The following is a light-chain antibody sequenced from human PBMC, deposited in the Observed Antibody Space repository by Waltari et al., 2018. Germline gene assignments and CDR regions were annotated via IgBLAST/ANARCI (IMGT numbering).Light chain of an antibody. Sequence: EIVMTQSPATLSVSPGERATLSCRASQSISRHLAWYQQKPGQAPRLLIYGASTRATDVPARFSGSGYGTEFTLTISSLQSEDFAVYYCQQYNEWPPLTFGGGTKVEIK. CDR1: QSISRH. J-gene: IGKJ4*01. CDR3: QQYNEWPPLT. CDR2: GAS. V-gene: IGKV3-15*01.